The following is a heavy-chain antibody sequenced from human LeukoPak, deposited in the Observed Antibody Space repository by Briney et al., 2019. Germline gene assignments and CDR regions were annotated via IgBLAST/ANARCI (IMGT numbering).Heavy chain of an antibody. Sequence: SETLSLTCTVSGGSISSYYWSWIRQPPGKGLEWIGYIYYSGSTNYNPSLKSRVTISVDTSKNQFSLKLSSVTAADTAVYYCAKTLIDFWSGYWDPYDFDYWGQGTLVTVSS. CDR3: AKTLIDFWSGYWDPYDFDY. J-gene: IGHJ4*02. CDR1: GGSISSYY. V-gene: IGHV4-59*01. CDR2: IYYSGST. D-gene: IGHD3-3*01.